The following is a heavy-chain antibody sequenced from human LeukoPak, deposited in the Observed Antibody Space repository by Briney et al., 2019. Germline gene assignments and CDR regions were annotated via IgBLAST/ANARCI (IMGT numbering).Heavy chain of an antibody. CDR1: GGSISTYY. D-gene: IGHD5-24*01. CDR3: ASLTFGYNNYFDS. Sequence: SETLSLTCTVSGGSISTYYWSWVRQPPGKGLEWIGYIYYRGSTKYNPSLKSRVTTSVDTSKNQFSLRLNSVTAADTAVYYCASLTFGYNNYFDSWGQGTPVIVSS. J-gene: IGHJ5*01. CDR2: IYYRGST. V-gene: IGHV4-59*01.